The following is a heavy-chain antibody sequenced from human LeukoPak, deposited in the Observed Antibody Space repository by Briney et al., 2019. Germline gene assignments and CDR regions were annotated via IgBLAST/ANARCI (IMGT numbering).Heavy chain of an antibody. V-gene: IGHV3-30*04. Sequence: PGGSLRLSCAASGFTFSNYAMDWVRQAPGKGLEWVALISYDGSKTYYADSVKGRFTISRDTSMNTLFPEMNSLRADDTALYYCARDRDFYYMDVWGKGTTVTVAS. CDR3: ARDRDFYYMDV. CDR2: ISYDGSKT. J-gene: IGHJ6*03. CDR1: GFTFSNYA.